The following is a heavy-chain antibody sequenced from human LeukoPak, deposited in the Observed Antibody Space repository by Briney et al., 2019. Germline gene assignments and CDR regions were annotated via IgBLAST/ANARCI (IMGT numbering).Heavy chain of an antibody. Sequence: GGSLRLSCAASGFTLSSYAMSWVRQAPGKGLEWVSAISVSGNTYHADSVKGRFTISRDSSKNTLYLQMNRLRAEDAAVYYCAKAPVTTCNGAYCYPFDYWGQGTLVTVSS. CDR1: GFTLSSYA. V-gene: IGHV3-23*01. D-gene: IGHD2-21*01. CDR3: AKAPVTTCNGAYCYPFDY. CDR2: ISVSGNT. J-gene: IGHJ4*02.